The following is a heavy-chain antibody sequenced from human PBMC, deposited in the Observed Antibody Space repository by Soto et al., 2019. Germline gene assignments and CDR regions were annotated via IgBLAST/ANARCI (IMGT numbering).Heavy chain of an antibody. D-gene: IGHD1-1*01. V-gene: IGHV4-39*01. CDR3: AGLGGTTPRQSD. CDR2: IYYSGST. J-gene: IGHJ4*02. Sequence: SETLSLTCTVSGGSISSSSYYWGWIRQPPGKGLEWIGSIYYSGSTYYNPSLKSRVTISVDTSKNQFSLKLSSVTAADTAVYYCAGLGGTTPRQSDWGQGTLVTVSS. CDR1: GGSISSSSYY.